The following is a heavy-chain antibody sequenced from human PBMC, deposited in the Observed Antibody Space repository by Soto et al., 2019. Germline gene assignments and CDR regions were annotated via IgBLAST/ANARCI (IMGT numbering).Heavy chain of an antibody. J-gene: IGHJ4*02. D-gene: IGHD3-10*01. Sequence: EVQLVQSGAEVKKAGESLKISCKGSGYSFMNWWIGWVRQTPGKGLEWMGIIYPGDSETRYSPSFQGQVTISHDKSISTAFLQWSSLQASDSAMYYCARGGAAYGLDYWGQGTLVTVSS. V-gene: IGHV5-51*03. CDR1: GYSFMNWW. CDR3: ARGGAAYGLDY. CDR2: IYPGDSET.